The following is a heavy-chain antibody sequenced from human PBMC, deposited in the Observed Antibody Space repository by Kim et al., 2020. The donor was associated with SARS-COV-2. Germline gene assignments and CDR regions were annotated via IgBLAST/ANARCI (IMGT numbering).Heavy chain of an antibody. J-gene: IGHJ4*02. Sequence: VKGRFTISRDNAKSSLYLQMNSLRAEDTAVYYCARVTPPSGVVISAYFDYWGQGTLVTVSS. CDR3: ARVTPPSGVVISAYFDY. V-gene: IGHV3-11*01. D-gene: IGHD3-3*01.